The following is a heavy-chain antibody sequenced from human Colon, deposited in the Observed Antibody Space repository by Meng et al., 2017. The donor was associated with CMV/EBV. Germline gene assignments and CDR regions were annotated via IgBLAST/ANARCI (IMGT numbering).Heavy chain of an antibody. CDR1: GFSLRASA. CDR3: ARSKSEVLTD. CDR2: ISYDWSNK. J-gene: IGHJ4*02. Sequence: GGSLRLSCTATGFSLRASAMLWVRQPPGKGLEWVAVISYDWSNKYYPDSVKGRFTVSRDNPDNTIYLQLDSLRPEDTALYYCARSKSEVLTDWGQGTLVTVSS. D-gene: IGHD3-22*01. V-gene: IGHV3-30*04.